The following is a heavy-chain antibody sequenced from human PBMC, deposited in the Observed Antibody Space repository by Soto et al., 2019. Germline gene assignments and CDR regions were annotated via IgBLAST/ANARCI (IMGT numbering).Heavy chain of an antibody. CDR2: INPNSGGT. CDR1: GYTFTGYY. J-gene: IGHJ4*02. Sequence: ASVKVSCKASGYTFTGYYMHWVRQAPGQGLEWMGWINPNSGGTKYAQKVQGWVTMTRDTSITTFYMELNRLRSDDTAVYYCARAAYSGYDSDLDYWAQGTLVPVSS. V-gene: IGHV1-2*04. CDR3: ARAAYSGYDSDLDY. D-gene: IGHD5-12*01.